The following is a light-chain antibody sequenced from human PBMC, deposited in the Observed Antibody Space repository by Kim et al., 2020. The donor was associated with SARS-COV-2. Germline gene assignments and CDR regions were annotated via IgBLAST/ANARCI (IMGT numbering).Light chain of an antibody. CDR3: AAWDDGLRGRM. CDR1: NN. V-gene: IGLV1-44*01. CDR2: YDH. J-gene: IGLJ3*02. Sequence: NNVDWYQQLPGTAPKLLIYYDHQRPSGVPDRFSGSKSGTSAFLDISGLQSEDEGDYYCAAWDDGLRGRMFGGGTQLTVL.